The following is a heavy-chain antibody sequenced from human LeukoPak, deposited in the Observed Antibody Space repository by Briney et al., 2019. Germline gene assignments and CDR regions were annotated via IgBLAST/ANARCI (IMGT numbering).Heavy chain of an antibody. CDR1: GYTFTSYG. J-gene: IGHJ2*01. D-gene: IGHD2-15*01. CDR2: ISAYNGNT. V-gene: IGHV1-18*01. Sequence: ASVKVSCKASGYTFTSYGISWVRQAPGQGLEWMGWISAYNGNTNYAQKLQGRVTMTTDTSTSTAYMELRSLRSDDTAVYYCARLGYCSGGSCYSRWYFDLWGRGTLVTVSS. CDR3: ARLGYCSGGSCYSRWYFDL.